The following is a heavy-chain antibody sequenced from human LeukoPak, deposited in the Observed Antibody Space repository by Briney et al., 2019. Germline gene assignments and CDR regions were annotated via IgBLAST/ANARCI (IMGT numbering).Heavy chain of an antibody. V-gene: IGHV3-53*01. D-gene: IGHD7-27*01. J-gene: IGHJ4*02. Sequence: GGSLRLSCAASGFTVSSNYMSWVRQAPGKGLEWVSVIYSGGSTYYADSVKGRFTISRDNSKNTLYLQMNSLRAEDTAVYHCARATGDRDPDFFDYWGQGTLVTVSS. CDR1: GFTVSSNY. CDR3: ARATGDRDPDFFDY. CDR2: IYSGGST.